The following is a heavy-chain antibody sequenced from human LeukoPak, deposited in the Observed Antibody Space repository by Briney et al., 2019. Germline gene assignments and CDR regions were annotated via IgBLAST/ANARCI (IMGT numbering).Heavy chain of an antibody. CDR2: IYSGVTT. V-gene: IGHV3-66*01. D-gene: IGHD6-13*01. J-gene: IGHJ6*03. Sequence: GGSLRLSCAASGFTVSSNFMSWVRQAPGKGLEWVSVIYSGVTTYYADSVKGRFTISRDNSKNTLYLQMNSLRAEDTAVYYCARDIDSSWYFYYYYMGVWGKGTTVTVSS. CDR1: GFTVSSNF. CDR3: ARDIDSSWYFYYYYMGV.